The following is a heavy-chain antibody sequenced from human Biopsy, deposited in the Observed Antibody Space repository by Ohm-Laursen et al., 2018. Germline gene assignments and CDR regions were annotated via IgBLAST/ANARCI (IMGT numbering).Heavy chain of an antibody. Sequence: TLSLTCTVSGGSISSYYWTWIRQPPGKGLEWIGDVYYSGSTNRNPSLKSRVTILVDTSKNHFSLKLNSVTAADTAVYYCGRREVVITHDAFDTWGQGTMVTVPS. CDR2: VYYSGST. CDR3: GRREVVITHDAFDT. CDR1: GGSISSYY. J-gene: IGHJ3*02. D-gene: IGHD2-21*01. V-gene: IGHV4-59*08.